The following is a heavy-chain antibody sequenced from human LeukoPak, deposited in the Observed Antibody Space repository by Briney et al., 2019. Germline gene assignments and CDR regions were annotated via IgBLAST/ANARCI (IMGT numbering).Heavy chain of an antibody. CDR3: ARESYSYPYYYYYYMDV. V-gene: IGHV3-21*01. J-gene: IGHJ6*03. D-gene: IGHD5-18*01. CDR1: GFTFSSYS. Sequence: GGSLGLSCAASGFTFSSYSMNWVRQAPGKGLEWASSISSSSSYIYYADSVKGRFTISRDNAKNSLYLQMNSLRAEDTAVYYCARESYSYPYYYYYYMDVWGKGTTVTVSS. CDR2: ISSSSSYI.